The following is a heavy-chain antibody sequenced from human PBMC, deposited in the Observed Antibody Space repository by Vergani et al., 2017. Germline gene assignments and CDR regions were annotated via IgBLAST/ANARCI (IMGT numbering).Heavy chain of an antibody. D-gene: IGHD3-3*01. CDR3: AGAATDDFWSGYGMDV. Sequence: QVQLVQSGAEVKKPGASVKVSCKASGYTFTGYYMHWVRQAPGQGLEWMGWINPNSGGTNYAQKFQGRVTMTRNTSISTAYMELSSLRSEDTAVYYCAGAATDDFWSGYGMDVWGQGTTVTVSS. CDR2: INPNSGGT. J-gene: IGHJ6*02. CDR1: GYTFTGYY. V-gene: IGHV1-2*02.